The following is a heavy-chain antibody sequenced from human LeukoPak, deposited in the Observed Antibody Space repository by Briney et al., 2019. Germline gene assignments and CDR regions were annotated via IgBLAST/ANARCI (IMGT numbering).Heavy chain of an antibody. J-gene: IGHJ4*02. CDR3: AKGFTTGWSEGYLDY. V-gene: IGHV3-23*01. Sequence: GGCLRLSCSASGFTLTNYARNWVRQTPGKGLEWVSGISGGNTYYADSVRGRFTISRDSSKNTLYLHMDFLRAEDTAVYLCAKGFTTGWSEGYLDYWGQRTLVSVSS. D-gene: IGHD6-19*01. CDR2: ISGGNT. CDR1: GFTLTNYA.